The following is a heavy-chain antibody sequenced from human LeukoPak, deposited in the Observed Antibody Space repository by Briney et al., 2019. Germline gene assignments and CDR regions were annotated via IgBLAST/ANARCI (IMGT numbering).Heavy chain of an antibody. CDR2: INPNSGGT. CDR3: ARLTTTVTTVDY. V-gene: IGHV1-2*02. CDR1: GYTFTGYY. J-gene: IGHJ4*02. D-gene: IGHD4-11*01. Sequence: ASVKVSCKASGYTFTGYYMHWVRQAPEQGLEWMGWINPNSGGTNYAQKFQGRVTMTRDTSISTAYMELSRLRSDDTAVYYCARLTTTVTTVDYWGQGTLVTVSS.